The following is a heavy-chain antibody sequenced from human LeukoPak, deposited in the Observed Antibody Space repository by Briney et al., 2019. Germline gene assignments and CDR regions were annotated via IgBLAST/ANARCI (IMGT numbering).Heavy chain of an antibody. Sequence: GGSLRLSCAASGFTFSGHNVNWVRQAPGKGLEWISFVSISSGTINYADSVKGRFRISRDNAKSSLDLEMNSLRAEDTAVYYCARGDIVVVVRGNGMDVWGQGTTVTVSS. J-gene: IGHJ6*02. CDR1: GFTFSGHN. CDR2: VSISSGTI. V-gene: IGHV3-48*04. CDR3: ARGDIVVVVRGNGMDV. D-gene: IGHD2-15*01.